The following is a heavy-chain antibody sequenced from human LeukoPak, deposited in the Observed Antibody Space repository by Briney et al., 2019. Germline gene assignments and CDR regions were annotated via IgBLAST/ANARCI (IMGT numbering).Heavy chain of an antibody. Sequence: KPSETLSLTCTVSGDSISCNYWSCIRQPPGKGLEGIGYIYNSGSTKYNPSLKSRVTISVDTSKNLFSLKLSSVTAADTAVYYCARHEKLGQFDYWGQGTLVTVSS. CDR3: ARHEKLGQFDY. J-gene: IGHJ4*02. CDR1: GDSISCNY. D-gene: IGHD3-10*01. CDR2: IYNSGST. V-gene: IGHV4-59*08.